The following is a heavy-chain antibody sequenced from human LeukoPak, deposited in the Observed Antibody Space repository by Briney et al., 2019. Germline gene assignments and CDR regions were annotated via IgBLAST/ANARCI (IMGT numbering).Heavy chain of an antibody. Sequence: GGSLRLSCAASGFTFSNYWMTWVRQAPGKGLEWVANINRDGSERYYVDSVKGRFTISRDDAKSSLYLQMNSLRAEDTAVYYCARRNATDVWGQGTTVIVFS. CDR1: GFTFSNYW. D-gene: IGHD2-15*01. V-gene: IGHV3-7*03. CDR2: INRDGSER. J-gene: IGHJ6*02. CDR3: ARRNATDV.